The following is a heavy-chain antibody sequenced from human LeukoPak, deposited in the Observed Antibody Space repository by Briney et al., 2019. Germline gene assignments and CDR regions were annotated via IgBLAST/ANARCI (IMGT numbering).Heavy chain of an antibody. CDR2: IYYSGNT. D-gene: IGHD1-26*01. CDR1: GGSISSSSYY. V-gene: IGHV4-39*02. J-gene: IGHJ4*02. Sequence: SETLSLTCTVSGGSISSSSYYWGWLRQPPGTGLEWIGSIYYSGNTYYNASLNSRVTISVDTSKNDFSLKLRFVTAADTAVYYCAKSGGSGLIDYWGLGTLVTVSS. CDR3: AKSGGSGLIDY.